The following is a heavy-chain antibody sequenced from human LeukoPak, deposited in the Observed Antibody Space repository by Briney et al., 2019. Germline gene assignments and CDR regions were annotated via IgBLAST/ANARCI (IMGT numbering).Heavy chain of an antibody. CDR2: INAGNGNT. J-gene: IGHJ5*02. V-gene: IGHV1-3*01. D-gene: IGHD5-18*01. CDR1: GYTFISYA. Sequence: ASVNVSCKASGYTFISYAMHWVRQAPGQRLEWMGWINAGNGNTKYSQKFQGRVTITRDTSASTAYMELSSLRSEDTAVYYCARATAQLWFFTVVENWFDPWGQGTLVTVSS. CDR3: ARATAQLWFFTVVENWFDP.